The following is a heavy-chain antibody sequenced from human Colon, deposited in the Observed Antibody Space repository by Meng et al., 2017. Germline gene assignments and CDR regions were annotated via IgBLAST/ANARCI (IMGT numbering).Heavy chain of an antibody. Sequence: QVLLVQSGAEVKKPGASMKVPCNAYGYMLTGYYIHWVRQAPGQGLEWMGRLNPNSGGTKFSQRFQGRVTVTMDTSISTAYMELSSLTSDDTAVYYCARAHGDYVAPINYQYGMDVWGPGTLVTVSS. CDR2: LNPNSGGT. V-gene: IGHV1-2*06. J-gene: IGHJ6*02. CDR1: GYMLTGYY. D-gene: IGHD3-16*01. CDR3: ARAHGDYVAPINYQYGMDV.